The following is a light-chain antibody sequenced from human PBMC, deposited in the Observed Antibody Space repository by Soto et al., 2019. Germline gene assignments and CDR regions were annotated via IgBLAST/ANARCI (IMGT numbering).Light chain of an antibody. J-gene: IGLJ1*01. CDR1: GSDVGDSSH. V-gene: IGLV2-14*01. Sequence: QSALTQPRSVSGSPGQSVTISCTATGSDVGDSSHVSWYQLHPGKAPKLMIYEVSYRPSGVSNRFSGSKSGNTASLTISGLQAEDEADYYCCSYTTSSTYVFGTGTKLTVL. CDR2: EVS. CDR3: CSYTTSSTYV.